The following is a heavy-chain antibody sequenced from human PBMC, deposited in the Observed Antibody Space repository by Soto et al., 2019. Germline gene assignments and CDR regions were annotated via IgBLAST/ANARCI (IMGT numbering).Heavy chain of an antibody. CDR3: AKDPTIPVDREYYYGMDV. Sequence: XGSLRLSCAASGFTVSSYSMSWVRQAPGKGLEWVSAISGSGGSTYYADSVKGRFTISRDNSKNTLYLQMNSLRAEDTAAYYCAKDPTIPVDREYYYGMDVWGQGTTVTVSS. CDR2: ISGSGGST. D-gene: IGHD6-19*01. J-gene: IGHJ6*02. CDR1: GFTVSSYS. V-gene: IGHV3-23*01.